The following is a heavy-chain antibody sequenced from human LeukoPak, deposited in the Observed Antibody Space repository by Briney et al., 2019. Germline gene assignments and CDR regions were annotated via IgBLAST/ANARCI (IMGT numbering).Heavy chain of an antibody. CDR1: GGSISSSSYY. CDR3: AREQRLLEWLLCPFDY. J-gene: IGHJ4*02. CDR2: IYYSGST. Sequence: SETLSLTCTVSGGSISSSSYYWGWIRQPPGKGLEWIGSIYYSGSTYYNPSLKSRVTISVDTSKNQFSLKLSSVTAADTAVYYCAREQRLLEWLLCPFDYWGQGTLVTVSS. V-gene: IGHV4-39*07. D-gene: IGHD3-3*01.